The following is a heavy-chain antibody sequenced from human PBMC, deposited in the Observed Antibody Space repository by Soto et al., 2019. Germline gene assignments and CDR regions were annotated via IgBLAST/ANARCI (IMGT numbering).Heavy chain of an antibody. Sequence: DVQLLESGGGLVQPGASLRLSCAASGFTISSNAMSWVRQSPGRGLEWLSSLSGSGGTTYYADSVKGRFTISRDTSTNTLFLQMNNLRADDTATYTCAKSRAYGAATDFDLWGQGTLVTISS. CDR2: LSGSGGTT. J-gene: IGHJ4*02. CDR3: AKSRAYGAATDFDL. V-gene: IGHV3-23*01. D-gene: IGHD1-26*01. CDR1: GFTISSNA.